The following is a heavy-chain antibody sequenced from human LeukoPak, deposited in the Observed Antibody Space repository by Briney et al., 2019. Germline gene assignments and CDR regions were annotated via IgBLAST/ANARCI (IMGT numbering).Heavy chain of an antibody. J-gene: IGHJ4*02. CDR1: GFSFDDYG. D-gene: IGHD3-10*01. V-gene: IGHV3-20*04. CDR2: INWNGGST. CDR3: ARGFLADLSMVWVDY. Sequence: SGGSLRLSCAASGFSFDDYGMSWVRQAPGQGLEWVSGINWNGGSTGYADSVKGRFTISRDNAKNSLYLQMSSLRAEDTALYYCARGFLADLSMVWVDYWGLGTLVTVSS.